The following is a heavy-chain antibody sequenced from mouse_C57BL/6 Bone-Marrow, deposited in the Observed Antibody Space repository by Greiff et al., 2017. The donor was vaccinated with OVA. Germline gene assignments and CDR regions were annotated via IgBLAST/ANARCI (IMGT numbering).Heavy chain of an antibody. V-gene: IGHV7-3*01. CDR3: ARYGNPYYLDY. CDR2: IRNKANGYTT. Sequence: EVKLMESGGGLVQPGGSLSLSCAASGFTFTDYYMSWVRQPPGKALEWLGFIRNKANGYTTEYSASVKGRFTISRDNSQSILYLQMNALRAEDSATYYCARYGNPYYLDYWGQGTTLTVSS. CDR1: GFTFTDYY. J-gene: IGHJ2*01.